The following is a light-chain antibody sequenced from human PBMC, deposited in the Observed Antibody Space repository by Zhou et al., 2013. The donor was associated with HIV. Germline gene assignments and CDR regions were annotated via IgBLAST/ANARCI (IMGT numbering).Light chain of an antibody. Sequence: DIQMTQSPSTLSASVGDRVTITCRASQSISSWLAWYQQKAGKAPKLLIYKASTLESGVPSRFSGSGSGTEFTLTISSLQPEDFATYYCQQSYSTPYTFGQGTKLEIK. CDR2: KAS. CDR3: QQSYSTPYT. J-gene: IGKJ2*01. CDR1: QSISSW. V-gene: IGKV1-5*03.